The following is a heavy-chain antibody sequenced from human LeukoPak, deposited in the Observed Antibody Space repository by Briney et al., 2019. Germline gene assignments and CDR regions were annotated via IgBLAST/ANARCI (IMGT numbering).Heavy chain of an antibody. V-gene: IGHV4-38-2*02. CDR3: ARVWRYDSSGYYYGGVDYYFDY. Sequence: SETLSLTCTVSGYSISSGYYWGWIRPPPGKGLEWIGSIYHSGSTYYNPSLKSRVTISVDTSKNQFSLKLSSVTAADTAVYYCARVWRYDSSGYYYGGVDYYFDYWGQGTLVTVSS. CDR1: GYSISSGYY. D-gene: IGHD3-22*01. J-gene: IGHJ4*02. CDR2: IYHSGST.